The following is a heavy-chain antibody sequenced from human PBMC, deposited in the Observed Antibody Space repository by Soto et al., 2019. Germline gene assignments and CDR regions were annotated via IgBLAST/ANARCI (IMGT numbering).Heavy chain of an antibody. CDR3: AHIVVACLGYYFDY. D-gene: IGHD5-12*01. Sequence: QITLKESGPTLVKPTQTLTLTCTFSGFSLSSTRMAVGWIRQPPGKALEWLALIYWDDDKRYSPFLKSRLTITKDTSKNQVVRTMSNMDPVDTARYYCAHIVVACLGYYFDYWGQGTLVTVSS. J-gene: IGHJ4*02. CDR2: IYWDDDK. CDR1: GFSLSSTRMA. V-gene: IGHV2-5*02.